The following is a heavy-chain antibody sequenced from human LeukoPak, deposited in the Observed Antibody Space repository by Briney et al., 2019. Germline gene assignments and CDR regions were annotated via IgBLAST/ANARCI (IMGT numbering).Heavy chain of an antibody. V-gene: IGHV1-69-2*01. CDR3: ANPGDYYDSSGYRDY. D-gene: IGHD3-22*01. Sequence: GASVKVSCKASGYTFTDYYMHWVQQAPGKGLEWMGRVDPEDGETIYAEKFQGRVTITADTSTDTAYMELRSLRSDDTAVYYCANPGDYYDSSGYRDYWGQGTLVTVSS. CDR2: VDPEDGET. J-gene: IGHJ4*02. CDR1: GYTFTDYY.